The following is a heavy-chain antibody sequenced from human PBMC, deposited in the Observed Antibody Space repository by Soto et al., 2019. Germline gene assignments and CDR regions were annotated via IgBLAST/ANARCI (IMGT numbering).Heavy chain of an antibody. CDR1: GGSISSYY. V-gene: IGHV4-59*01. D-gene: IGHD3-3*01. CDR3: ARDGKGYDFWSGYLTSTTNYYYGMDV. Sequence: SETLSLTCTVSGGSISSYYWSWIRQPPGKGLEWIGYIYYSGSTNYNPSLKSRVTISVDTSKNQFSLKLSSVTAADTAVYYCARDGKGYDFWSGYLTSTTNYYYGMDVWGQGTTVTVSS. CDR2: IYYSGST. J-gene: IGHJ6*02.